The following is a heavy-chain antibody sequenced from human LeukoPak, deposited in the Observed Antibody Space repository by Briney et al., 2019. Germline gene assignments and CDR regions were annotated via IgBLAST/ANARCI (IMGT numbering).Heavy chain of an antibody. J-gene: IGHJ4*02. V-gene: IGHV3-30*03. Sequence: GGSLRLSCAASGFTFSNFDMHWVRQAPGKGLEWVAVISYDGSDKYYADSVKGRFTVSRDNSKNTLYLQMKSLRPEDTAVYYCAARKGAALDYWGQGTLVTVSS. CDR1: GFTFSNFD. D-gene: IGHD1-14*01. CDR2: ISYDGSDK. CDR3: AARKGAALDY.